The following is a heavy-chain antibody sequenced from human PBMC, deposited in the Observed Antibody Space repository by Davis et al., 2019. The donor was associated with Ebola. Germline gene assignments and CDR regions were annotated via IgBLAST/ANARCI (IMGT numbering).Heavy chain of an antibody. CDR1: GFTFRSYW. J-gene: IGHJ6*02. CDR3: ARGSRNMDV. V-gene: IGHV3-7*03. Sequence: PGGSLRLSCAASGFTFRSYWMSWVRQAPGKRLEWVAKIKEDGSEKLEVDSVKGRFTISRDNAKDSLYLQMNSLRAEDTAVYYCARGSRNMDVWGQGTTVTVSS. CDR2: IKEDGSEK.